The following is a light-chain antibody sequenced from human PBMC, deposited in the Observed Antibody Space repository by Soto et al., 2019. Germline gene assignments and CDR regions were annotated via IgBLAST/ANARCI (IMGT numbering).Light chain of an antibody. Sequence: DIKMNQSPSTLSASVGDRVTITCRASQSISSLLAWYQQKPGKAPKLLIYDASSLESGVPSRFSGSGSGTEFTLTISSLQPDDFAPYYCQQYNSYSGTFGPGTKVDIK. J-gene: IGKJ3*01. V-gene: IGKV1-5*01. CDR1: QSISSL. CDR2: DAS. CDR3: QQYNSYSGT.